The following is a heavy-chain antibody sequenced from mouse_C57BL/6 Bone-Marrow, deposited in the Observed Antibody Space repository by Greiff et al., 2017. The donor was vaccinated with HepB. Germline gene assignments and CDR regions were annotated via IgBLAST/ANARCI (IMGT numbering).Heavy chain of an antibody. CDR3: ARLYYSNSYYAMYY. CDR2: IYPGSGST. V-gene: IGHV1-55*01. J-gene: IGHJ4*01. Sequence: QVQLQQPGAELVKPGASVKMSCKASGYTFTSYWITWVKQRPGQGLEWIGDIYPGSGSTNYNETFKSKATLTVDTSSSTAYMQLSSLTSEDSAVYYCARLYYSNSYYAMYYWGQGTSVTVSS. CDR1: GYTFTSYW. D-gene: IGHD2-5*01.